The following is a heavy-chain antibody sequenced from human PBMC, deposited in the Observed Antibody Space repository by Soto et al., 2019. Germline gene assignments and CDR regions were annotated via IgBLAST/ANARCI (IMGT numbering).Heavy chain of an antibody. CDR3: TRGPSSSARFEHGFDP. D-gene: IGHD6-6*01. Sequence: PGESLKISCLCSGYSFTSFWIAWVRQMPGKGLEWIGRINPENSYTNYFPSFQGHVTLSFDKSRATAYLQWSGLQASDTALYYCTRGPSSSARFEHGFDPWGQGTLVTVSS. J-gene: IGHJ5*02. CDR1: GYSFTSFW. CDR2: INPENSYT. V-gene: IGHV5-10-1*01.